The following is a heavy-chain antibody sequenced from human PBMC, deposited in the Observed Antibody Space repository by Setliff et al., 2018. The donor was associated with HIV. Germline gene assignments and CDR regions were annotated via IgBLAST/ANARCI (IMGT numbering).Heavy chain of an antibody. Sequence: SETLSLTCAVYGASISDSNSYWGWIRQPPGKRLEWLGSIYQSGSTSYNPSLSSRLTISVDTSKNHVSLRLSSVTAADTAVYYCAKTSVGATGLYAFDIWGQGTMVTV. D-gene: IGHD1-26*01. J-gene: IGHJ3*02. V-gene: IGHV4-39*02. CDR3: AKTSVGATGLYAFDI. CDR1: GASISDSNSY. CDR2: IYQSGST.